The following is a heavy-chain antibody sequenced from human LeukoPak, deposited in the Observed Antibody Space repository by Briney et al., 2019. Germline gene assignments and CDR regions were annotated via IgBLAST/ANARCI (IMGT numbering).Heavy chain of an antibody. CDR2: IIPILGIA. CDR3: ASQPRNYDFWSGSYGWFDP. J-gene: IGHJ5*02. D-gene: IGHD3-3*01. CDR1: GGTFSSYA. Sequence: SVKVSCKASGGTFSSYAISWVRQAPGQGLEWMGRIIPILGIANYAQKFQGRVTITADKSTSTAYMELSSLRSEDTAVYYCASQPRNYDFWSGSYGWFDPWGQGTLVTVSS. V-gene: IGHV1-69*04.